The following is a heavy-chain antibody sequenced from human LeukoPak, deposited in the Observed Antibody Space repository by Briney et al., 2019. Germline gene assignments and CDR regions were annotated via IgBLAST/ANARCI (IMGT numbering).Heavy chain of an antibody. Sequence: ASVKVSCKASGYTFTSYGISWVRQAPGQGLEWMGWISAYNGNTNYAQKLQGRVTMTTDTSTSTAYMELRSLRSDDTAVYYCARTDLYYDILTGYFSRDYYYYGMDVWGQGTTVTVSS. CDR1: GYTFTSYG. CDR2: ISAYNGNT. V-gene: IGHV1-18*01. CDR3: ARTDLYYDILTGYFSRDYYYYGMDV. J-gene: IGHJ6*02. D-gene: IGHD3-9*01.